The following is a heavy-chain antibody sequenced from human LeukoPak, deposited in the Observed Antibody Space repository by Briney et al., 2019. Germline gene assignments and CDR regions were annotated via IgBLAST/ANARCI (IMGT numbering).Heavy chain of an antibody. J-gene: IGHJ4*02. CDR2: INPNSGGT. V-gene: IGHV1-2*04. CDR1: GYTFTGYY. Sequence: ASVKVSCKASGYTFTGYYMHWVRQAPGQGLEWMGWINPNSGGTNYAQKFQGWVTMTRDTSISTAYMELSRLRSDDTAVYYCARGPVYYYDSSGSVDYWGQGTLVTVSS. D-gene: IGHD3-22*01. CDR3: ARGPVYYYDSSGSVDY.